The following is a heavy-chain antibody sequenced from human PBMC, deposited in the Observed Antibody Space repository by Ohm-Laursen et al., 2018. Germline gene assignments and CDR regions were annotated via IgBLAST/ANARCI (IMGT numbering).Heavy chain of an antibody. CDR1: GLTFSNYV. CDR2: IGTSDGGST. CDR3: AKSPYIPDY. J-gene: IGHJ4*02. D-gene: IGHD1-14*01. Sequence: GSLRLSCTASGLTFSNYVMSWVRQAPGKGLEWVSGIGTSDGGSTYYADSVKGRFTISRDNSKNTLYLQMNSLRAEDTAVYYCAKSPYIPDYWGQGTLVTVSS. V-gene: IGHV3-23*01.